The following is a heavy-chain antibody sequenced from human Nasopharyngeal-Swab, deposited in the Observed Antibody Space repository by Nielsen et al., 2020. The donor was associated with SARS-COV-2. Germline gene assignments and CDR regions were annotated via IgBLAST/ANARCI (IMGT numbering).Heavy chain of an antibody. J-gene: IGHJ6*02. CDR3: AKTRPAFGVVINYYYYYGMDV. CDR1: GFTFSSYG. CDR2: ISYDGSNK. D-gene: IGHD3-3*01. Sequence: GESLRLSCAASGFTFSSYGMHWVRQAPGKGLEWVAVISYDGSNKYYADSVKGRFTISRDNSKNTLYLQMNSLRAEDTAVYYCAKTRPAFGVVINYYYYYGMDVWGQGTTVTVSS. V-gene: IGHV3-30*18.